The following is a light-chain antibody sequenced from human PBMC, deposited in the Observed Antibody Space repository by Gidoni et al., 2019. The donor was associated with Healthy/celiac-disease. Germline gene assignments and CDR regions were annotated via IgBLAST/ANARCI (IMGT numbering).Light chain of an antibody. Sequence: DIQMTQSPSSLSAPVGDRVTITCRASQSISSYLNWYQQKPGKAPKLLIYAASSLQSGVPSRFSGSGSGTDFTLTISSLQPEDCATYYCQQSYSTPPTFGQGTKVEIK. CDR3: QQSYSTPPT. CDR1: QSISSY. V-gene: IGKV1-39*01. J-gene: IGKJ1*01. CDR2: AAS.